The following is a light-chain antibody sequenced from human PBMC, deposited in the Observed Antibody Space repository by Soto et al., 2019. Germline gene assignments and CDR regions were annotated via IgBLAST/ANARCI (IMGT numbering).Light chain of an antibody. Sequence: QSVLTQPRSVSGSPGQSVTISCTGTSSDVGAYNYVSWYQQHPGKAPKLMTYDVSKRPSGVPDRFSGSKSGNTASLTISGLQAEDEADYYCCSYADNYSYVFGTGNKVTVL. CDR3: CSYADNYSYV. V-gene: IGLV2-11*01. CDR2: DVS. CDR1: SSDVGAYNY. J-gene: IGLJ1*01.